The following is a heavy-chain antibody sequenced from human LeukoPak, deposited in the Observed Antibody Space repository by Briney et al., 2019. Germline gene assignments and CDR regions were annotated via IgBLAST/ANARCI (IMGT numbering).Heavy chain of an antibody. CDR1: GFTFSSYS. CDR2: ISSSSSYI. J-gene: IGHJ3*02. V-gene: IGHV3-21*01. D-gene: IGHD7-27*01. CDR3: ARDLGRVTGEGAFDI. Sequence: GGSPRLSCAASGFTFSSYSMNWVRQAPGKGLEWVSSISSSSSYIYYADSVKGRFTISRDNAKNSLYLQMNSLRAEDTAVYYCARDLGRVTGEGAFDIWGQGTMVTVSS.